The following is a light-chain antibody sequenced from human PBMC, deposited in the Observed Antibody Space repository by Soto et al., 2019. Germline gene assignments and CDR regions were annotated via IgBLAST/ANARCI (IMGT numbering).Light chain of an antibody. Sequence: EVVLTQSPGTLSLSPGERVTLSCRASQSVTSNYLAWYQQKPGQAPRLLIYGASTRATGIPDRLSGSGSGTDFSLTISRLEPEDFAVYYCQQYGGVPFTFGPGTKVDVK. V-gene: IGKV3-20*01. CDR2: GAS. CDR3: QQYGGVPFT. J-gene: IGKJ3*01. CDR1: QSVTSNY.